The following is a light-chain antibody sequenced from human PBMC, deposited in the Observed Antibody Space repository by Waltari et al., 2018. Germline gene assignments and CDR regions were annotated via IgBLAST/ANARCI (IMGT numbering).Light chain of an antibody. CDR2: WAS. J-gene: IGKJ1*01. CDR3: QQYYNTPRT. CDR1: QSLLYSSNNKNN. Sequence: DIVMTQSPDSLAVSLGERATINCKSSQSLLYSSNNKNNLAWYQKKPGQPPKLLIYWASTRESGVPDRFSGSGSGIHFTLTISSLQAEDVAVYYCQQYYNTPRTFGQGTKVEIK. V-gene: IGKV4-1*01.